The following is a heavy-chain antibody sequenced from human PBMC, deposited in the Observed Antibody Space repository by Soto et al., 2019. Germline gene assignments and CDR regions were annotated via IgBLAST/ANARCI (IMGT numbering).Heavy chain of an antibody. CDR3: ARIPAIFGVVIIRGAFDI. D-gene: IGHD3-3*01. J-gene: IGHJ3*02. Sequence: PSETLSLTCAVSGGSISSGGYSWSWIRQPPGKGLERIGYIYHSGSTYYNPSLKSRVTISVDRSKNQFSLKLSSVTAADTAVYYCARIPAIFGVVIIRGAFDIWGQGTMVTVSS. CDR2: IYHSGST. CDR1: GGSISSGGYS. V-gene: IGHV4-30-2*01.